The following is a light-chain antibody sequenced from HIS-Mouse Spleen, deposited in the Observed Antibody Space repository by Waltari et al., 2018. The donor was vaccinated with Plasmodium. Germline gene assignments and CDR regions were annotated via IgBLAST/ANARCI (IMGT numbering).Light chain of an antibody. CDR3: QQYNNWSFT. CDR1: QSVSSN. V-gene: IGKV3-15*01. CDR2: GAS. J-gene: IGKJ3*01. Sequence: EIVMPQSPATLSVSPEERATLACMASQSVSSNLAWYQQKPGQAPRLLIYGASTRATGIPARFSGSGSGTEFTLTISSLQSEDFAVYYCQQYNNWSFTFGPGTKVDIK.